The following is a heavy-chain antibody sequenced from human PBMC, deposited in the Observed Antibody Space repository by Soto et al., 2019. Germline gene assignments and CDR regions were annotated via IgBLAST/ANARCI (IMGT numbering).Heavy chain of an antibody. V-gene: IGHV2-5*02. CDR3: AHRWRIAAGDAFDI. CDR1: GFSLSTSGVG. Sequence: GSGPTLVNPTQTLTLTCTFSGFSLSTSGVGVGWIRQPPGRALEWLALIYWDDDKRYSPSLKSRLTITKDTSKNQVVLTMTNMDPVDTATYYCAHRWRIAAGDAFDIWGQGTMVTVSS. CDR2: IYWDDDK. J-gene: IGHJ3*02. D-gene: IGHD6-6*01.